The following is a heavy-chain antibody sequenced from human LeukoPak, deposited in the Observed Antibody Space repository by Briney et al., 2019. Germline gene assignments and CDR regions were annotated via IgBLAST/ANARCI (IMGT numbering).Heavy chain of an antibody. CDR3: ARGGYDPLYYYYYMDV. D-gene: IGHD3-3*01. CDR1: GGSLSSSSYY. Sequence: SETLSLTCTVSGGSLSSSSYYWGWIRQPPGKGLEWLGSIYYSGSTYYNPSLKSQGTISVDTSKNQFSLKLSSVTAADTAVYYCARGGYDPLYYYYYMDVWGKGTTVTVSS. CDR2: IYYSGST. V-gene: IGHV4-39*07. J-gene: IGHJ6*03.